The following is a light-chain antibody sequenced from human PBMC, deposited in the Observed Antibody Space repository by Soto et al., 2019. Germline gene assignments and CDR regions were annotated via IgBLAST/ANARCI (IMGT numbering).Light chain of an antibody. CDR2: KTS. V-gene: IGKV1-5*03. CDR3: QYYNDYCWT. J-gene: IGKJ1*01. Sequence: DIQLTQSPSTLSASVGDRVTITCRASQSISSWLAWYQQKPGKAPNLLIYKTSNLESGVPSRLSGSGSGTEFTLTISRLQHDDFATYYCQYYNDYCWTFGQGTKVEIK. CDR1: QSISSW.